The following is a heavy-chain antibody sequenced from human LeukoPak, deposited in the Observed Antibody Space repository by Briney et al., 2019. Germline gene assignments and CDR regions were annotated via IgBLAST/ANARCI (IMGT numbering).Heavy chain of an antibody. CDR1: GFTFSSYA. Sequence: GGSLRLSCAASGFTFSSYAMHWVRQAPGKGLEWVAVISHDGSSKYYADSVKGRFTISRDNAKNSLYLQMNSLRAEDTALYYCAKDRGSSWFDAFDIWGQGTMVTVSS. CDR2: ISHDGSSK. CDR3: AKDRGSSWFDAFDI. D-gene: IGHD6-13*01. J-gene: IGHJ3*02. V-gene: IGHV3-30*04.